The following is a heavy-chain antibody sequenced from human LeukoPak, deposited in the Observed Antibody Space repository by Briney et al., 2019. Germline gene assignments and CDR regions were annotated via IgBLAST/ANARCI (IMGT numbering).Heavy chain of an antibody. CDR1: GFTFSSYA. CDR2: ISDSTDNI. D-gene: IGHD3-16*01. Sequence: GGSLRLSCAASGFTFSSYAMSWLRQAPGEGLEWVSTISDSTDNIYYADSVKGRFITSRDNSKNTLFLQMHSLRAEDTAVYYCANHLFGYFDRWGQGTLVTVSS. CDR3: ANHLFGYFDR. J-gene: IGHJ4*02. V-gene: IGHV3-23*01.